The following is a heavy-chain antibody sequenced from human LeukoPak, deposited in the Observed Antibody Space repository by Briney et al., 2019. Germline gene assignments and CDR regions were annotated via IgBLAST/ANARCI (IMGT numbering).Heavy chain of an antibody. CDR1: GGSISSGGYS. Sequence: SETLSLTCAVSGGSISSGGYSWSWIRQPPGKGLEWIGYIYHSGSTSYNPSLKSRVTISVDTSKNQFTLKLSSVTAADTAVYYCAATLYDTSGYYPPNYWGQGTLVTVSS. CDR3: AATLYDTSGYYPPNY. CDR2: IYHSGST. D-gene: IGHD3-22*01. J-gene: IGHJ4*02. V-gene: IGHV4-30-2*01.